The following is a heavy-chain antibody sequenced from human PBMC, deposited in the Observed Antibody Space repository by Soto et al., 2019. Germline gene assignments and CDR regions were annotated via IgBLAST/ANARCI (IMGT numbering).Heavy chain of an antibody. Sequence: QVQLVQSGAEVKKPGSSVKVSCKASGGTFSSYAISWVRQAPGQGLEWMGGIIPIFGTANYAQKFQGRVTITADESTRTAYMELSSLRSEDTAVYYCARNSAPNGVTAIRHPVDYWGQGTLVTVSS. D-gene: IGHD2-21*02. CDR2: IIPIFGTA. CDR1: GGTFSSYA. CDR3: ARNSAPNGVTAIRHPVDY. J-gene: IGHJ4*02. V-gene: IGHV1-69*01.